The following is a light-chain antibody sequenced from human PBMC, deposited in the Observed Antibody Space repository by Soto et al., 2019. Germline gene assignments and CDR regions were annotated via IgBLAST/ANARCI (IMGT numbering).Light chain of an antibody. J-gene: IGKJ1*01. CDR1: HSCGSIN. CDR3: QQCTNWPWT. Sequence: SPRTPYLYQKERATLPLAGSHSCGSINLAWFQQKPGQPPRLLIYGTSSRATGIPARFSGGGSGTVFTLTISRLQSEDFAVYSCQQCTNWPWTFGQGTMVDI. CDR2: GTS. V-gene: IGKV3-15*01.